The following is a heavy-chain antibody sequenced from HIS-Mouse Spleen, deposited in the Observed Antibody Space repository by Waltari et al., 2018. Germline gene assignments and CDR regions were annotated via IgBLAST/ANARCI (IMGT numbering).Heavy chain of an antibody. Sequence: QVQLVQSGAEVKKPGASVKVSCKASGYTFTSYYMHWVRQAPGQGLEWMGIIKPSGGRTSYAQKFQGRVTMTRDTSTSTVYMELSSLRSEDTAVYYCARITGDRGGPDAFDIWGQGTMVTVSS. CDR1: GYTFTSYY. CDR3: ARITGDRGGPDAFDI. D-gene: IGHD7-27*01. V-gene: IGHV1-46*03. CDR2: IKPSGGRT. J-gene: IGHJ3*02.